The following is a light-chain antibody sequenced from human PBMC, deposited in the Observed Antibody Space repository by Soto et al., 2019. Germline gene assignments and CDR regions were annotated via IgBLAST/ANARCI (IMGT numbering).Light chain of an antibody. CDR3: AAWDDSLNGPV. CDR1: SSNIGNNA. CDR2: YDD. J-gene: IGLJ2*01. Sequence: QPVLTQPPSVSEAPRQRVTISCSGSSSNIGNNAVNWYQQLPGKAPKLLIYYDDLLPSGVSDRFSGSKSGTSASLAISGLQSEDEADSYCAAWDDSLNGPVFGGGTKLTVL. V-gene: IGLV1-36*01.